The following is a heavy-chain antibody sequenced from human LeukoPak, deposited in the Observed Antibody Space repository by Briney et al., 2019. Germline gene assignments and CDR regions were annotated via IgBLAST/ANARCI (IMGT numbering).Heavy chain of an antibody. J-gene: IGHJ4*02. V-gene: IGHV3-30-3*01. CDR1: GFTFSSDA. CDR3: ASPGGYSYGPAPEYFDY. Sequence: GGSLRLSCAASGFTFSSDAMHWVRQAPAKGPEWVAVISYDGSNKYYADSVKGRFTISRDNSKNTLYLQMNSLRAEDTAVYYCASPGGYSYGPAPEYFDYWGQGTLVTVSS. CDR2: ISYDGSNK. D-gene: IGHD5-18*01.